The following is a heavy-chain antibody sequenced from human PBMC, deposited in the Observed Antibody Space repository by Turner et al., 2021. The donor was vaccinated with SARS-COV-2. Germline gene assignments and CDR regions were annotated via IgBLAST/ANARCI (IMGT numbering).Heavy chain of an antibody. D-gene: IGHD3-3*01. J-gene: IGHJ4*02. CDR1: EFTLSTYS. CDR2: ISGTTTTI. CDR3: ASEHYDFWSGYFY. Sequence: EVQLVESGGGLVQPGGSRRLSCAASEFTLSTYSMSWVRQAPGKGPGWVSYISGTTTTIYYADSVKGRFTISSDNAKNSLYLQMNNLRAEDTAMYYCASEHYDFWSGYFYWGQGTLVTVSS. V-gene: IGHV3-48*01.